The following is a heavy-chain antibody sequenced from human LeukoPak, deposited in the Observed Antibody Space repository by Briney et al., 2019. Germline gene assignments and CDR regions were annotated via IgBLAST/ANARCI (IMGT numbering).Heavy chain of an antibody. J-gene: IGHJ5*02. CDR3: ARDIIVLMVYAMFKEYNWFDP. D-gene: IGHD2-8*01. CDR1: GYSISSSSYY. Sequence: PSETLSLTCTVSGYSISSSSYYWGWIRQPPGKGLEWIGSIYYSGSTYYNPSLKSRVTISVDTSKNQFSLKLSSVTAADTAVYYCARDIIVLMVYAMFKEYNWFDPWGQGTLVTVSS. CDR2: IYYSGST. V-gene: IGHV4-39*07.